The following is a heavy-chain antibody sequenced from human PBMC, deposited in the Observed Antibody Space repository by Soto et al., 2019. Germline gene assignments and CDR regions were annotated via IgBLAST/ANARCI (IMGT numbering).Heavy chain of an antibody. J-gene: IGHJ4*02. CDR2: INSDGSST. CDR1: GFTFSSYW. CDR3: VRTILVVAAATREDY. V-gene: IGHV3-74*01. Sequence: EVQLVESGGGLVQPGGSLRLSCAASGFTFSSYWMHWVRQAPGKGLVWVSRINSDGSSTSYADSVKGRFTISRDNAKNTLYLQMNSRIAEDTAVYYCVRTILVVAAATREDYWGQGTLVTVSS. D-gene: IGHD2-15*01.